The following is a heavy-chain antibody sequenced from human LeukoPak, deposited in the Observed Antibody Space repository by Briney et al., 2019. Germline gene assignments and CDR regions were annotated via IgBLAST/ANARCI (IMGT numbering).Heavy chain of an antibody. J-gene: IGHJ5*02. CDR3: ARGQGDVVAKWFDP. D-gene: IGHD2-21*01. V-gene: IGHV3-30*04. CDR2: VSYDGRKT. Sequence: PGRSLRLSCAASGFTFNMYALHWVRQAPGKGLEWVAAVSYDGRKTHYADSVKGRFTISRDNAKSSVFLQMNSLRVEDTAVYYCARGQGDVVAKWFDPWGQGTLVTVSS. CDR1: GFTFNMYA.